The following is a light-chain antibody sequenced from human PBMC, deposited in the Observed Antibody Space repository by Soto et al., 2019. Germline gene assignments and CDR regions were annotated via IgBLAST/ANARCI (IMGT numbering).Light chain of an antibody. CDR1: QGIRSW. CDR3: QHSTIFPWT. J-gene: IGKJ1*01. CDR2: GAS. Sequence: SLFTESAIERDTVTLAYRANQGIRSWLAWYQQRPGKAPKLLIVGASSLESGVPARFSGSGSETDFTLTISSLQPEDFAPYYCQHSTIFPWTFGQGTIV. V-gene: IGKV1-12*01.